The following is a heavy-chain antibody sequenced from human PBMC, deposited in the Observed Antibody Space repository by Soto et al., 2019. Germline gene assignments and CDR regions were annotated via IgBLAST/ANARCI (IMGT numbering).Heavy chain of an antibody. J-gene: IGHJ1*01. CDR2: IYWNDDK. Sequence: SGPTLVNPTQTLTLTCTLSGFSLSTSGVGVGWIRQPPGKALEWLALIYWNDDKRYSPSLKSRLTITKDTSKNQVVLTMTNMDPVDTATYYCAHRLNPSEQPSAEYFQHWGQGTLVTVSS. V-gene: IGHV2-5*01. CDR1: GFSLSTSGVG. CDR3: AHRLNPSEQPSAEYFQH. D-gene: IGHD6-13*01.